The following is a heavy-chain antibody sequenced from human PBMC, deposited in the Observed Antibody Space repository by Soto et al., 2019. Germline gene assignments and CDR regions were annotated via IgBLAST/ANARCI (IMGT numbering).Heavy chain of an antibody. CDR1: GFTFSSYA. D-gene: IGHD3-9*01. CDR3: ARAHLNYDILTGPFDY. CDR2: ISYDGSNK. J-gene: IGHJ4*02. Sequence: GGSLRLSCAASGFTFSSYAMHWVRQAPGKGLEWVAVISYDGSNKYYADSVKGRFTISRDNSKNTLYLQMNSLRAEDTAVYYCARAHLNYDILTGPFDYWGQGTLVTVS. V-gene: IGHV3-30-3*01.